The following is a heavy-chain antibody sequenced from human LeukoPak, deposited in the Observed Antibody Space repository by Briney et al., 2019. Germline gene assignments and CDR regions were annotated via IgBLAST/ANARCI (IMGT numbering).Heavy chain of an antibody. D-gene: IGHD3-22*01. V-gene: IGHV3-7*01. Sequence: GGSLRLSCAASGFTFSTYWMSWVRQAPGKGLEWVANIHQDGNEKYYVDSVKGRFTISRDNAKNSLYLQMDSLRAEDTAVYYCARASLYYYDSSGRWYFGYWGQGTLVTVSS. CDR3: ARASLYYYDSSGRWYFGY. J-gene: IGHJ4*02. CDR2: IHQDGNEK. CDR1: GFTFSTYW.